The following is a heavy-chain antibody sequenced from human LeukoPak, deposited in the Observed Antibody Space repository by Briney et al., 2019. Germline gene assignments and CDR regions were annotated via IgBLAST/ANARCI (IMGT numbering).Heavy chain of an antibody. V-gene: IGHV3-48*01. CDR1: GFTFSDHI. J-gene: IGHJ4*02. CDR2: VSGSGSTV. Sequence: GGSLRLSCAASGFTFSDHIMNWVRQLPGKRLEWVAYVSGSGSTVYYADSVKGRFTISSDNGKSSLYLQMNSLRVEDTALYYCVRQFASWGQGTLVTVSS. CDR3: VRQFAS.